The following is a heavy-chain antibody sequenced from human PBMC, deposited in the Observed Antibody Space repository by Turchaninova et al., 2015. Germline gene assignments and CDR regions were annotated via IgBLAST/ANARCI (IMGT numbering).Heavy chain of an antibody. J-gene: IGHJ4*02. Sequence: VQLVQSGAGVNKPGGSLHIPCKWSGHRFASYWIGGVRQMPGKGLEWMGINYPGDYDTRYSPSVQGQVTISVDKSISTSYLQWSSLQASDTAMYYCARQDGGGLYYFENWGQGTLVTVSS. CDR1: GHRFASYW. CDR2: NYPGDYDT. V-gene: IGHV5-51*01. CDR3: ARQDGGGLYYFEN. D-gene: IGHD5-12*01.